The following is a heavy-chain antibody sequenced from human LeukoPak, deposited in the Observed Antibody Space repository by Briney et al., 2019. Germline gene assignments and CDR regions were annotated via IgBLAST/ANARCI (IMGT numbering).Heavy chain of an antibody. D-gene: IGHD2-15*01. CDR3: AREVGFCSGGDCYFWFDP. CDR2: IYSNGST. Sequence: GGSLRPSCATSDFTVSSNYMSWVRQAPGKGLEWVSIIYSNGSTYYADSMKGRFTISRDNAKNSLYLQMNSLRAEDTAVYYCAREVGFCSGGDCYFWFDPWGQGTLVTVSS. CDR1: DFTVSSNY. V-gene: IGHV3-53*01. J-gene: IGHJ5*02.